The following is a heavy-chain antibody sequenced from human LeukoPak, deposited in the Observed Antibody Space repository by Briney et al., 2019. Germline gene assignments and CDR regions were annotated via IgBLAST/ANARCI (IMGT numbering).Heavy chain of an antibody. V-gene: IGHV3-48*03. J-gene: IGHJ2*01. CDR1: GFTFRSYE. CDR2: IGSSGSNM. Sequence: GGSLRLSCAASGFTFRSYEMSWVRQAPGKGLQWVSYIGSSGSNMYYADSVKGRFTISRDNAKNSLYLQMNSLRAEDTAVYYCVIDLYDWYFDLWGRGTLVTVSS. D-gene: IGHD3-16*01. CDR3: VIDLYDWYFDL.